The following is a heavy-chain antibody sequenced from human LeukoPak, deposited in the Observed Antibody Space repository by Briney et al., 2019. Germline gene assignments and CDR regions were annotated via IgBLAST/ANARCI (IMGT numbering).Heavy chain of an antibody. CDR1: GGSIGSSSYY. CDR2: IYYSGST. Sequence: SETLSLTCTVSGGSIGSSSYYWGWIRQPPGKGLEWIGSIYYSGSTYYNPSLKSRVTISVDTSKNQFSLKLSSVTAADTAVYYCARGFGHGDYDYWGQGTLVTVSS. CDR3: ARGFGHGDYDY. J-gene: IGHJ4*02. V-gene: IGHV4-39*07. D-gene: IGHD4-17*01.